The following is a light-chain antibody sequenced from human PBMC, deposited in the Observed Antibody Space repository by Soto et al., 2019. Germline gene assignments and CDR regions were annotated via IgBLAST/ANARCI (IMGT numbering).Light chain of an antibody. CDR2: GAS. J-gene: IGKJ5*01. CDR1: QSVTSSY. V-gene: IGKV3-20*01. Sequence: EIVLTQSPGTLSLSPGERATLSCRASQSVTSSYLAWYQHKPGQAPRLLIYGASSGATDIPDRFSGSGSGTEFTLTISRLEPEDFAVYYCQQYGSSPITFGQGTRLEIK. CDR3: QQYGSSPIT.